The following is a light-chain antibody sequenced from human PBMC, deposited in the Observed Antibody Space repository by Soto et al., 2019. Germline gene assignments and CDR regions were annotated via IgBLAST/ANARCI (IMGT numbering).Light chain of an antibody. Sequence: QSVLTQSPSASASLGASVKLTCTLSSGHSSYAIAWHQKQSEKGPRYLMKLNSDGSHSKGDGIPDRFSGSSSGAERYLTISSLQSEGEADYYCQTWGTGIQVFGGGTKVTVL. CDR1: SGHSSYA. J-gene: IGLJ2*01. CDR3: QTWGTGIQV. CDR2: LNSDGSH. V-gene: IGLV4-69*01.